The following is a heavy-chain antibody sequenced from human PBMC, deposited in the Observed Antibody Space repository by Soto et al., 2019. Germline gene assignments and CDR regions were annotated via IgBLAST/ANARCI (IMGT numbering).Heavy chain of an antibody. Sequence: QVQLVESGGGVVQPGRSLRLSCAASGFTFSSYGMHWVRQAPGKGLEWVAVISYDGSNKYYADSVKGRSTISRDNSKNTLYLQMNSLRAEDTAVYYCANYPAGYSSSWYSQWGQGTLVTVSS. CDR3: ANYPAGYSSSWYSQ. CDR1: GFTFSSYG. V-gene: IGHV3-30*18. D-gene: IGHD6-13*01. J-gene: IGHJ4*02. CDR2: ISYDGSNK.